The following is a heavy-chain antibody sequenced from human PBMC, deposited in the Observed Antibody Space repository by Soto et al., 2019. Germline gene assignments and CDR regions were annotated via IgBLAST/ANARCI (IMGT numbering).Heavy chain of an antibody. V-gene: IGHV3-30*18. Sequence: GGSLRLSCAASGFTFSSYLMHWVRQAPGKGLEWVAVISYDGSNKYYADSVKGRFTISRDNSKNTLYLQMNSLRAEDTAVYYCANGGYYDSSGYPIYYGQGTLVTVSS. D-gene: IGHD3-22*01. CDR1: GFTFSSYL. J-gene: IGHJ4*02. CDR2: ISYDGSNK. CDR3: ANGGYYDSSGYPIY.